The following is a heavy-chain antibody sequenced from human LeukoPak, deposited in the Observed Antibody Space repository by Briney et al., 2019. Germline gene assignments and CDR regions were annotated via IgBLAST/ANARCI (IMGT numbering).Heavy chain of an antibody. CDR3: ARSVRGDSSGYYYFDY. D-gene: IGHD3-22*01. J-gene: IGHJ4*02. V-gene: IGHV1-18*01. CDR2: ISAYNGNT. CDR1: GYTFTSYG. Sequence: ASVKVSCKASGYTFTSYGISWVRQAPGQGLEWMGWISAYNGNTNYAQKLQGRVTMTTDTSTSTAYMELRSLRSDDTAVYYCARSVRGDSSGYYYFDYWGQGTLVTVSS.